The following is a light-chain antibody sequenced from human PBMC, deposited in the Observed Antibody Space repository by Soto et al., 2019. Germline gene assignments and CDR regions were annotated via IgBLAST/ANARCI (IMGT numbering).Light chain of an antibody. CDR3: QQRSNWPIT. V-gene: IGKV3D-20*02. J-gene: IGKJ5*01. CDR1: HSVSRTF. CDR2: DAD. Sequence: TRSPSTLSASVGDIVTITCSASHSVSRTFLDWYQKKHGQAPTLLIYDADTRATGIPERLSGSGSGTDLTITISSIENEDFEVYYCQQRSNWPITFGQGTRLEIK.